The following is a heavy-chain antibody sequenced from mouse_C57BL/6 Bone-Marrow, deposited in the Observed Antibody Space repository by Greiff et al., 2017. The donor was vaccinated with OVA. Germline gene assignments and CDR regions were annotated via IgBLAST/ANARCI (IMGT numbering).Heavy chain of an antibody. Sequence: QVQLQQPGTELVKPGASVKLSCKASGYTFTSYWMHWVKQRPGQGLEWIGYINPSNGGTNYTEKFKSKATLTVDKSSSTAYMQLSSLTSEDSAVYYCARFAYDYEGYAMDYWGQGTTVTVSS. J-gene: IGHJ4*01. CDR2: INPSNGGT. CDR3: ARFAYDYEGYAMDY. CDR1: GYTFTSYW. V-gene: IGHV1-53*01. D-gene: IGHD2-4*01.